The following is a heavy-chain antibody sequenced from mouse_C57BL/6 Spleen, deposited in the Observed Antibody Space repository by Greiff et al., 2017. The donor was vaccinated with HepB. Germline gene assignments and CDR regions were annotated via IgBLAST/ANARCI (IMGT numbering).Heavy chain of an antibody. J-gene: IGHJ2*01. V-gene: IGHV1-80*01. CDR1: GYAFSSYW. CDR2: IYPGDGDT. CDR3: AREDYYGSSY. D-gene: IGHD1-1*01. Sequence: LVESGAELVKPGASVKISCKASGYAFSSYWMNWVKQRPGKGLEWIGQIYPGDGDTNYNGKFKGKATLTADKSSSTAYMQLSSLTSEDSAVYFCAREDYYGSSYWGQGTTLTVSS.